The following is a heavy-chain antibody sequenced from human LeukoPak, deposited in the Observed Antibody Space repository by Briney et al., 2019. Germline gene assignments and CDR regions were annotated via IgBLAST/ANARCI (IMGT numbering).Heavy chain of an antibody. CDR1: GYTFTSYG. D-gene: IGHD3-22*01. CDR2: ISAYNGNT. Sequence: ASVKVSCKASGYTFTSYGISWVRQAPGQGLEWMGWISAYNGNTNYAQKLQGRVTMTTDTSTSTAYMELRSLRSEDTAVYYCARAGARPNYYDSSGRSWFDPWGQGTLVTVSS. V-gene: IGHV1-18*01. J-gene: IGHJ5*02. CDR3: ARAGARPNYYDSSGRSWFDP.